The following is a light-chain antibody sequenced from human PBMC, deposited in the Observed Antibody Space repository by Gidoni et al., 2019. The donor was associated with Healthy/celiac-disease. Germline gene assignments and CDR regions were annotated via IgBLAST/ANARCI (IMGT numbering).Light chain of an antibody. CDR2: EGR. CDR1: SSDVGSYNL. Sequence: QSALTQPASVSGSPGQSIPISCTGTSSDVGSYNLVSWYQPHPGKAPKLMIHEGRTRPSGVSNRFSGSKSGNTASLTISGLQAEDEADYYCCSYAGSSTVVFGGGTKLTVL. CDR3: CSYAGSSTVV. J-gene: IGLJ2*01. V-gene: IGLV2-23*01.